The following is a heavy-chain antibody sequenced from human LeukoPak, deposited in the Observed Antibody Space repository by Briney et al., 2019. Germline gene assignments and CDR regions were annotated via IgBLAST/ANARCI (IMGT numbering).Heavy chain of an antibody. D-gene: IGHD6-19*01. V-gene: IGHV3-23*01. CDR2: ITNNNGKT. CDR3: AKDHPSSGWPTFEY. Sequence: GGSLRLSCIASGFTVSRYAMSWVRQVPVKGLEWVASITNNNGKTYYADSVKGRFTISRDESENTVYLQMNSLRAEDTAVYYCAKDHPSSGWPTFEYWGQGTLVTASP. CDR1: GFTVSRYA. J-gene: IGHJ4*02.